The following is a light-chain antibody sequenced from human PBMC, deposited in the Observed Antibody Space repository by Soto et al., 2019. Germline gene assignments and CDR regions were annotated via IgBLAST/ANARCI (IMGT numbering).Light chain of an antibody. V-gene: IGLV2-14*01. CDR1: SSDVGGYNY. Sequence: QSALTQPASVSGSPGQSISISCTGTSSDVGGYNYVSWYHQHPGKAPKLLMYDVSDRPSGVSTRFSCSKSGNTASLTISGLQAEDEADYYCSSYTSSSTSVFGGGTQLTVL. CDR3: SSYTSSSTSV. J-gene: IGLJ7*01. CDR2: DVS.